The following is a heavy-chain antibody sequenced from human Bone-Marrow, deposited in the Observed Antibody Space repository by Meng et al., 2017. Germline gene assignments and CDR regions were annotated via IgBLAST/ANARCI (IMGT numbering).Heavy chain of an antibody. CDR3: ARVHGYYYGSGSHVFDY. CDR2: INHSGST. J-gene: IGHJ4*02. CDR1: GGSFSGYY. Sequence: SETLSLTCAVYGGSFSGYYWSWIRQLPGKGLEWIGEINHSGSTNYNPSLKSRVTISVDTSKNQFSLKLSSVTAADTAVYYCARVHGYYYGSGSHVFDYWGQGTLVTVSS. D-gene: IGHD3-10*01. V-gene: IGHV4-34*01.